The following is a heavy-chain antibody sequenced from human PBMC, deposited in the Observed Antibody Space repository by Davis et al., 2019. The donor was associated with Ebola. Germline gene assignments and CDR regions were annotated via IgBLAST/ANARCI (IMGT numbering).Heavy chain of an antibody. CDR2: IYYSGST. CDR3: ARGGDIGSSWYWVGWFDP. D-gene: IGHD6-13*01. J-gene: IGHJ5*02. Sequence: PSETLSLTCTVSGGSISSYYWSWIRQPPGKGLEWIGYIYYSGSTNYNPSLKSRVTISVDTSKNQFSLKLSSVTAADTAVYYCARGGDIGSSWYWVGWFDPWGQGTLVTVSS. V-gene: IGHV4-59*01. CDR1: GGSISSYY.